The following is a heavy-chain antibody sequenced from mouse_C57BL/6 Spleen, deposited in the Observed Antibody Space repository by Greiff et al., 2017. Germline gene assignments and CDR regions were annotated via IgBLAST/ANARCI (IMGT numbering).Heavy chain of an antibody. Sequence: EVNLVESGGGLVKPGGSLKLSCAASGFTFSDYGMHWVRQAPEKGLEWVAYISSGSSTIYYADTVKGRFTISRDNAKNTLFLQTASLRSEDTAMYYCARGGYYYGSSYPAWFAYGGQGTLVTVSA. D-gene: IGHD1-1*01. CDR3: ARGGYYYGSSYPAWFAY. V-gene: IGHV5-17*01. CDR1: GFTFSDYG. CDR2: ISSGSSTI. J-gene: IGHJ3*01.